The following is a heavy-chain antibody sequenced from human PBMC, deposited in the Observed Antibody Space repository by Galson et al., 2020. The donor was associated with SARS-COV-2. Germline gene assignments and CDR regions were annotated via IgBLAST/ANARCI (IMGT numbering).Heavy chain of an antibody. D-gene: IGHD3-10*01. CDR3: ARDSLRHGDSDY. Sequence: GESLKISCKASGYTFTSYDINWVRQATGQGLEWMGWMNPNSGNTGYAQKFQGRVTMTRNTSISTAYMELSSLRSEDTAVYYCARDSLRHGDSDYWGQGTLVTVSS. J-gene: IGHJ4*02. CDR2: MNPNSGNT. CDR1: GYTFTSYD. V-gene: IGHV1-8*01.